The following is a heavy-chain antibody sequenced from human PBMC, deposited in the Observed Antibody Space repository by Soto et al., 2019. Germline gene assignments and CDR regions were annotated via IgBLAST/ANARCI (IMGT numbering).Heavy chain of an antibody. CDR2: ISGSGGST. CDR3: AKVGTAIFDY. V-gene: IGHV3-53*02. D-gene: IGHD1-1*01. J-gene: IGHJ4*02. Sequence: EVQLVETGGGLIQPGGSLRLSCAASGFTVSSNYMSWVRQAPGKGLEWVSVISGSGGSTYYADSVKGRFTISRDNSKNTLYLQMNSLRAEDTAVYYCAKVGTAIFDYWGQGTLVTVSS. CDR1: GFTVSSNY.